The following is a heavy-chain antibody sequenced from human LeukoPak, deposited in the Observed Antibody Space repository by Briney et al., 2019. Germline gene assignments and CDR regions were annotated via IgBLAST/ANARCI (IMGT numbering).Heavy chain of an antibody. Sequence: SETLSLTCTVSGYSISSGHYWGWIRQPPGKGLEWIGSMYHSGSTYYNPSLKSRVIISVDMSKNQFSLKLSSVTAADTAVYYCARWGREYYDILTRSYYFDYWGQGTLVTVSS. CDR3: ARWGREYYDILTRSYYFDY. V-gene: IGHV4-38-2*02. CDR1: GYSISSGHY. D-gene: IGHD3-9*01. J-gene: IGHJ4*02. CDR2: MYHSGST.